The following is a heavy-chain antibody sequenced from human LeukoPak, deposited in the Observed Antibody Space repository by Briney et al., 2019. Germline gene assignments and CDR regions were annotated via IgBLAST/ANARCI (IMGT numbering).Heavy chain of an antibody. J-gene: IGHJ6*03. V-gene: IGHV4-61*02. CDR2: IYTSGST. CDR1: GGSISSGSYY. CDR3: ARKARTSGYYYYMDV. Sequence: SETLSLTCTVSGGSISSGSYYWSWIRQPAGKGLEWIGRIYTSGSTNYNPSLKSRVTISVDTSKNQFSLKLSSVTAADTAVYYCARKARTSGYYYYMDVWGKGTTVTVSS. D-gene: IGHD1-7*01.